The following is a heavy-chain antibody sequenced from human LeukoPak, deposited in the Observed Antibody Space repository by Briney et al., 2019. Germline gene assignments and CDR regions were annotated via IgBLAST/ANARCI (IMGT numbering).Heavy chain of an antibody. J-gene: IGHJ4*02. D-gene: IGHD6-13*01. CDR2: IKEDGSEE. CDR3: ARDPAAWDY. CDR1: TFTFGNYW. Sequence: GGSLRLSCAASTFTFGNYWMSWVRQAPGKGLEWVANIKEDGSEEYYVDSVKGRFTISRDNTKNSLYLQTNGLRAEDTAVYYCARDPAAWDYWGQGTLVTVSS. V-gene: IGHV3-7*01.